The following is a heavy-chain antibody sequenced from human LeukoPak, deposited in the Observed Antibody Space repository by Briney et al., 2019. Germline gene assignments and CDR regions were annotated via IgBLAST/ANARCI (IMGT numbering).Heavy chain of an antibody. CDR1: GFTFSDYY. J-gene: IGHJ5*02. V-gene: IGHV3-11*01. Sequence: GGSLRLSCAASGFTFSDYYMSWIRQAPGKGLEWVSYISSSGSTIYYADSVKGRFTISRDNAKNSLYLQMNSLRAEDTAVYYCARGRSYYNSSGYYAKNNWFDPWGQGTLVTVSS. D-gene: IGHD3-22*01. CDR3: ARGRSYYNSSGYYAKNNWFDP. CDR2: ISSSGSTI.